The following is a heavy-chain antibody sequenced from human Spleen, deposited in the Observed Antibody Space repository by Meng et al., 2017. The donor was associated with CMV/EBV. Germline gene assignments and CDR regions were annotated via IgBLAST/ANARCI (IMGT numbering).Heavy chain of an antibody. CDR3: AQWTGRGYYFDH. Sequence: GESLKISYATSGFTFNKYEMTWVRQAPGKGLEWVSSIAFTVNTIYYADSVKGRFTISRDNAQNSLYLQMNSLRAEDTAVYYCAQWTGRGYYFDHWGQGTLVTVSS. CDR2: IAFTVNTI. CDR1: GFTFNKYE. J-gene: IGHJ4*02. V-gene: IGHV3-48*03. D-gene: IGHD3/OR15-3a*01.